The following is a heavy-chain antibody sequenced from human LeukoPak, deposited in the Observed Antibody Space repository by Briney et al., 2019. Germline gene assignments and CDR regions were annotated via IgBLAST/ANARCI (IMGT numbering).Heavy chain of an antibody. CDR2: MNPNSGNT. CDR1: GYTFTSHD. J-gene: IGHJ4*02. V-gene: IGHV1-8*01. CDR3: ARGLSIAAGAMGY. D-gene: IGHD6-25*01. Sequence: ASVKVSCKASGYTFTSHDIYWVRQATGQGLEWMGWMNPNSGNTGYAQKFQGRVTMTRNTSISTAYMEVSSLRPEDTAVYYCARGLSIAAGAMGYWGQGTLVTVSS.